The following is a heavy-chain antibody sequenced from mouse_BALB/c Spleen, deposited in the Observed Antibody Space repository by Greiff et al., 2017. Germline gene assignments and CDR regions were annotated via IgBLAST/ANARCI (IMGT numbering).Heavy chain of an antibody. Sequence: VQLQQSGAELVKPGASVKLSCTASGFNIKDTYMHWVKQRPEQGLEWIGRIDPANGNTKYDPKFQGKATITADTSSNTAYLQLSSLTSEDTAVYYCAMGYDYDVSYWGQGTLVTVSA. D-gene: IGHD2-4*01. CDR3: AMGYDYDVSY. V-gene: IGHV14-3*02. CDR1: GFNIKDTY. J-gene: IGHJ3*01. CDR2: IDPANGNT.